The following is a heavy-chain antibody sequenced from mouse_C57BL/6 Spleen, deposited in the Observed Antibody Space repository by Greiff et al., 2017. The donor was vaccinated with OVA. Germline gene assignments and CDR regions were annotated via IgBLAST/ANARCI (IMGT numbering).Heavy chain of an antibody. CDR1: GYSITSGYD. V-gene: IGHV3-1*01. CDR3: ARADGYYGAMDY. J-gene: IGHJ4*01. D-gene: IGHD2-3*01. CDR2: ISYSGST. Sequence: EVKVEESGPGMVKPSQSLSLTCTVTGYSITSGYDWHWIRHFPGNKLEWMGYISYSGSTNYNPSLKSRISITHDTSKNHFFLKLNSVTTEDTATYYCARADGYYGAMDYWGQGTSVTVSS.